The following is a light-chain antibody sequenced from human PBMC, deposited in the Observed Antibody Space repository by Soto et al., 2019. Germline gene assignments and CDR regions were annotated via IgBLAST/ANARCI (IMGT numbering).Light chain of an antibody. CDR1: QYITIY. Sequence: EIVLTQSPATLSLSPGESATLSCRASQYITIYLAWYQQKPGQAPMLLIYDASNRATGIPARFSGSGSGTDFTLTISSLEPDDFAVYYCQQRADWPITFGQGTRLEIK. J-gene: IGKJ5*01. CDR2: DAS. CDR3: QQRADWPIT. V-gene: IGKV3-11*01.